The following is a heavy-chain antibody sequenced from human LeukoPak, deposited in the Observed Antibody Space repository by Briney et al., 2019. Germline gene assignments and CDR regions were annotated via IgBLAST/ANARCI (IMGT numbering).Heavy chain of an antibody. J-gene: IGHJ4*02. CDR2: IYISGST. D-gene: IGHD6-13*01. CDR3: ARVIGYGNYFDY. Sequence: SETLSLTCTVSGGSISSYYCSWIRQPAGKGLEWIGRIYISGSTNYNPSLKSRVTMSVDTSKNQFSLKLSSVTAADKAVYYCARVIGYGNYFDYWGQGTLVTVSS. CDR1: GGSISSYY. V-gene: IGHV4-4*07.